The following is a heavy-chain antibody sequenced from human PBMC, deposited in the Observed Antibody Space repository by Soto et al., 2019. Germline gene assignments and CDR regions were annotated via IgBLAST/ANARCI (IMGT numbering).Heavy chain of an antibody. CDR2: IYTSGST. Sequence: LSLTCTVSGGSISSYYWSWIRQPAGKGLEWIGRIYTSGSTNYNPSLKSRVTMSVDTSKNQLSLKLSSVTAADTAVYYCARDRGVYYDSSGYNNWFDPWGQGTLVTLSS. CDR1: GGSISSYY. CDR3: ARDRGVYYDSSGYNNWFDP. D-gene: IGHD3-22*01. J-gene: IGHJ5*02. V-gene: IGHV4-4*07.